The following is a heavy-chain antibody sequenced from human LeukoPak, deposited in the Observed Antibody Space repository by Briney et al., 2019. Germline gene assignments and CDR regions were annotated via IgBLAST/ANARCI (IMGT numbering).Heavy chain of an antibody. CDR2: INPNSGGT. CDR3: ARGYVWGSPTPFDY. J-gene: IGHJ4*02. CDR1: GYTFTGYY. V-gene: IGHV1-2*02. D-gene: IGHD3-16*01. Sequence: ASVKVSCKASGYTFTGYYMHWVRQAPGQGLEWTGWINPNSGGTNYAQKFQGRVTMTRDTSISTAYMELSRLRSDDTAVYYCARGYVWGSPTPFDYWGQGTLVTVSS.